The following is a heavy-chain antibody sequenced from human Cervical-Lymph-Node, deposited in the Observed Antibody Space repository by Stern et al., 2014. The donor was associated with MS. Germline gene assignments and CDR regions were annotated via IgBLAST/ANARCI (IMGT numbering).Heavy chain of an antibody. J-gene: IGHJ6*02. CDR3: ARMNYVVGMDV. D-gene: IGHD1-7*01. CDR2: IDWDDDK. CDR1: GFSLSTSGMR. Sequence: QITLKESGPALVKPTQTLTLTCTFSGFSLSTSGMRVSWIRQPPGKALEWLARIDWDDDKFYSTSLKTRLTISKDTSKNQVVLTMTNMDPVDTATYYCARMNYVVGMDVWGQGTTVTVSS. V-gene: IGHV2-70*04.